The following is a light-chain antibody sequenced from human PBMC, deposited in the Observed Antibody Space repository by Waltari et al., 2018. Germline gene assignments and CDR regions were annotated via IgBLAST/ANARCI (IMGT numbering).Light chain of an antibody. Sequence: TVVTQEPSLSVSPGGTVTLTCGLTSGPVLTSSSPSWYQQTPGQAPRTLIYNTDTRSSGVPDRFSGSILGSKAALTVAGAQADDESDYYCVLYLNGGIWVFGGGTRLTVL. J-gene: IGLJ3*02. V-gene: IGLV8-61*01. CDR3: VLYLNGGIWV. CDR2: NTD. CDR1: SGPVLTSSS.